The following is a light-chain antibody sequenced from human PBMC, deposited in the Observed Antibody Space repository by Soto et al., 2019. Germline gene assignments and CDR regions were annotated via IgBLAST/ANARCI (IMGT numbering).Light chain of an antibody. J-gene: IGKJ4*01. V-gene: IGKV3-20*01. CDR1: QSVSSSF. Sequence: EIVLTQSPGTLSLSPGERATLSCRASQSVSSSFLAWYQQKPGQAPRRLIYGASSRATGIPDRFSGSGSGTDFTLTISRLEPEDVAVYYCQQYCSSPLTFGGGTKVEIK. CDR2: GAS. CDR3: QQYCSSPLT.